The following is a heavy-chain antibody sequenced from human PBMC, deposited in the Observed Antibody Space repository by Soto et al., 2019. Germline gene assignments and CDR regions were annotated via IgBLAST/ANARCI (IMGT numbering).Heavy chain of an antibody. V-gene: IGHV1-2*02. Sequence: ASVKVSCKASGYTFTGDCMHWVRQAPGQGLEWMGWINPNSGGTNYAQKFQGRVTMTRDTSISTAYMELSRLRSDDTAVYYCARDGSYCSSTSCYPRDWFDPWGQGTLVTVSS. CDR2: INPNSGGT. J-gene: IGHJ5*02. CDR3: ARDGSYCSSTSCYPRDWFDP. CDR1: GYTFTGDC. D-gene: IGHD2-2*01.